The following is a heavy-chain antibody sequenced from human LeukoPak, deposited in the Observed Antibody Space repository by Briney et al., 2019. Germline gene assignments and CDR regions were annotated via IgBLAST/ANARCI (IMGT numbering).Heavy chain of an antibody. CDR3: ARVGSSGPSYYYYYYFMDV. D-gene: IGHD6-19*01. CDR2: ISYDGSNK. J-gene: IGHJ6*03. V-gene: IGHV3-30*04. CDR1: GFTFSSYA. Sequence: GGSLRLSCAASGFTFSSYAMHWVRQAPGKGLEWVAGISYDGSNKYYADSVKGRFTISRDNSKNTLYLQLNSLRTEDAAVYHCARVGSSGPSYYYYYYFMDVWGKGTTVTVSS.